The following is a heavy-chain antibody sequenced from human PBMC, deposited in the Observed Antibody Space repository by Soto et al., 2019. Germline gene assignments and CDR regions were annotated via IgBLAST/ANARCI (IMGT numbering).Heavy chain of an antibody. J-gene: IGHJ6*02. D-gene: IGHD5-12*01. Sequence: ASVKVSCKASGYTFTSYYMHWVRQAPGQGLEWMGIINPSGGSTSYAQKFQGRVTMTRDTSTSTVYMELSSLRSEDTAVYYCARGVATRYYYYGMDVWGQGTTVTVSS. V-gene: IGHV1-46*01. CDR1: GYTFTSYY. CDR3: ARGVATRYYYYGMDV. CDR2: INPSGGST.